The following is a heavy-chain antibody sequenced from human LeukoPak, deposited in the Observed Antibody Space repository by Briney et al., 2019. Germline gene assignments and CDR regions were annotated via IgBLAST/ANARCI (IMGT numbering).Heavy chain of an antibody. CDR1: GFTFSSYA. D-gene: IGHD2-15*01. J-gene: IGHJ4*02. Sequence: GRSLRLSCAASGFTFSSYAMHWVRQAPGKGLEWVAVISYDGSNKYYADSVKGRFTISRDNSKNTLYLQMNSLRAEDTAVYYCARPADIVVVVVAIDYWGQGTLVTVSS. CDR3: ARPADIVVVVVAIDY. CDR2: ISYDGSNK. V-gene: IGHV3-30-3*01.